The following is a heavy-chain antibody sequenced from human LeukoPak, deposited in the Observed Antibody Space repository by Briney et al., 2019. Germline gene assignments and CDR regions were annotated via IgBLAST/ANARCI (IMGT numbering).Heavy chain of an antibody. V-gene: IGHV1-18*04. J-gene: IGHJ4*02. CDR1: GYTFTGYY. CDR2: ISAYNGDT. Sequence: ASVKVSCKASGYTFTGYYMHWVRQAPGQGLEWMGWISAYNGDTNYAQKFQGRVTMTTDTSTNTTYMELRSLRSDDTAVYYCARDGRFGELFDYWGQGTLVTVSS. CDR3: ARDGRFGELFDY. D-gene: IGHD3-10*01.